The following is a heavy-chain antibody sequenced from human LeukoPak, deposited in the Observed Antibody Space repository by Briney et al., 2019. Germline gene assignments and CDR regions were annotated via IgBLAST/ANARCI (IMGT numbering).Heavy chain of an antibody. J-gene: IGHJ4*02. CDR2: IIPAFGTT. V-gene: IGHV1-69*06. D-gene: IGHD3-10*01. CDR1: GDTFNSYA. Sequence: SXKVSCKVSGDTFNSYAVAWVRQAPGQGLEWMGLIIPAFGTTHYAQRFQGRVTITSDKSTTTAYMELGSLRSEDTAVYYCAREYYGSGSYYDGYYFDFWGQGTLVTVSS. CDR3: AREYYGSGSYYDGYYFDF.